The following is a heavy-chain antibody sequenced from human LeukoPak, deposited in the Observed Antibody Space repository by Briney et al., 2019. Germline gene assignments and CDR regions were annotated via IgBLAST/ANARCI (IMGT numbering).Heavy chain of an antibody. CDR1: GFTFSNFG. J-gene: IGHJ6*03. CDR2: IPDDVSNK. CDR3: AKDLWFPYYYYMDV. V-gene: IGHV3-30*02. Sequence: GGSLGLSCVASGFTFSNFGMHWVRQAPGKGLEWVAFIPDDVSNKYYGDAVKGRFTISRDNSKNTLYLQMNSLRADDTAVYYCAKDLWFPYYYYMDVWGKGTTVTVSS. D-gene: IGHD2-21*01.